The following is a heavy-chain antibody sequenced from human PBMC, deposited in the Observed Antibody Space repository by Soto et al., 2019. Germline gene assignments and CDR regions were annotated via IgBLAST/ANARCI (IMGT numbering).Heavy chain of an antibody. CDR3: ARSRYGSAWTLDD. CDR1: GFSLSTSAVG. CDR2: IDWDDDK. V-gene: IGHV2-5*02. Sequence: SGPTLVNPTQTLTLTCTFSGFSLSTSAVGVGWIRQPPGKALEWLAIIDWDDDKHYSPSLKSRLVITKVTSKNQVVLTMTNMDPMVTATYYCARSRYGSAWTLDDWGKGTLIPVSS. D-gene: IGHD1-1*01. J-gene: IGHJ4*02.